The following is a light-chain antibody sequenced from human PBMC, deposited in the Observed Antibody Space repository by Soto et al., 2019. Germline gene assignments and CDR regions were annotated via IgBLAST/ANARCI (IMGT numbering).Light chain of an antibody. CDR3: QQFNNYPLT. CDR1: QGISSA. CDR2: YAS. V-gene: IGKV1D-13*01. J-gene: IGKJ3*01. Sequence: AIQLTQSPSSLSASVGDRVTITCRASQGISSALAWYQQKPGKAPKLLIYYASCLASGVTSRFSGSGSGTDFTLTISSLQPEDFATYYCQQFNNYPLTFGPGTKVDIK.